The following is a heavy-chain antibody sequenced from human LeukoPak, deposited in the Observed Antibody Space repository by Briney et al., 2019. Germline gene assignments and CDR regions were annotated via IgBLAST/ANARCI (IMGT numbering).Heavy chain of an antibody. J-gene: IGHJ3*02. CDR1: GFPFSSYP. V-gene: IGHV3-23*01. CDR3: ARDYVSISDAFDI. Sequence: GGSLRLSCAGSGFPFSSYPISWVRQPPGKGLEWVSAITASGDSTYSADSVKGRFTISRDNSRNTLFLEMSSLRAEDTAVYYCARDYVSISDAFDIWGQGTMVTVSS. CDR2: ITASGDST. D-gene: IGHD3-16*01.